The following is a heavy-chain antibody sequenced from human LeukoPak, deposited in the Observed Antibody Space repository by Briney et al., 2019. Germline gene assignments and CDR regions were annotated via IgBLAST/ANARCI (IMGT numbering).Heavy chain of an antibody. Sequence: GGSLRLSCAASGFTFSTYWMTWVRQAPGTGLEWVANIKEDGSDKYYVDSVKGRFTVSRDNAKNSLYLQMSSLRVEDSAVYYCARDLAFYYYDSSGYFGAFDIWGQGTMVTVSS. CDR2: IKEDGSDK. D-gene: IGHD3-22*01. CDR1: GFTFSTYW. V-gene: IGHV3-7*01. CDR3: ARDLAFYYYDSSGYFGAFDI. J-gene: IGHJ3*02.